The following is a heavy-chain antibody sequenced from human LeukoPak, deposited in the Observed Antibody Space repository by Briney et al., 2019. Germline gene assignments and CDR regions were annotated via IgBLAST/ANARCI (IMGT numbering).Heavy chain of an antibody. Sequence: SVKVSCKASGGTFSSYAISWVRQAPGQGLEWMEGIIPIFGTANYAQKFQGRVTITADESTSTAYMELSSLRSEDTAVYYCARTLGQLVDGMDVWGQGTTVTVSS. J-gene: IGHJ6*02. CDR1: GGTFSSYA. D-gene: IGHD6-6*01. CDR2: IIPIFGTA. CDR3: ARTLGQLVDGMDV. V-gene: IGHV1-69*01.